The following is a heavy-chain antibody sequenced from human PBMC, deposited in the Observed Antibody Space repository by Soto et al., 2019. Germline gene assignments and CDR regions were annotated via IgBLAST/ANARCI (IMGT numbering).Heavy chain of an antibody. CDR1: GGSISTVDYW. V-gene: IGHV4-30-4*01. Sequence: QVQLQESGPGLVKPSQTLSLTCTVSGGSISTVDYWWSWIRQSPDMGLEWIGHIYDGGRAYNNPSLVHRVTMSVDTPKRQLSRTLGSVSAADTAVYYCARGPSGDKVDSWGQGTLVTVSS. D-gene: IGHD7-27*01. J-gene: IGHJ4*02. CDR3: ARGPSGDKVDS. CDR2: IYDGGRA.